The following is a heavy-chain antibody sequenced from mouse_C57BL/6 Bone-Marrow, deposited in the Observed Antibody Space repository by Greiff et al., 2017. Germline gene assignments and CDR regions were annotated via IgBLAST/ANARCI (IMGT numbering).Heavy chain of an antibody. Sequence: QVQLQQSGAELVKPGASVKLSRKASGYTFTSYWMHWVKQRPGQGLEWIGMIHPNSGSTNYNEKFKSKATLTVDKSSSTAYMQLSSLTSEDSAVYYCAREGITKTWFAYWGQGTLVTVSA. D-gene: IGHD2-4*01. CDR3: AREGITKTWFAY. J-gene: IGHJ3*01. CDR2: IHPNSGST. CDR1: GYTFTSYW. V-gene: IGHV1-64*01.